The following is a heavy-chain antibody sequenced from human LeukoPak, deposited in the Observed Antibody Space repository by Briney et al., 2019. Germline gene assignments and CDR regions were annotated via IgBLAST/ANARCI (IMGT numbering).Heavy chain of an antibody. CDR1: GFTFSSYS. CDR2: ISSSSSYI. J-gene: IGHJ5*02. CDR3: ARGTDVVVTAIGWFDP. V-gene: IGHV3-21*01. D-gene: IGHD2-21*02. Sequence: GGSLRLSCAASGFTFSSYSMNWVRQAPGKGLEWVSSISSSSSYIYYADSVKGRFTISRDNAKNSLYLQMNSLRAEDTAVYYCARGTDVVVTAIGWFDPWGQGTLVTVSS.